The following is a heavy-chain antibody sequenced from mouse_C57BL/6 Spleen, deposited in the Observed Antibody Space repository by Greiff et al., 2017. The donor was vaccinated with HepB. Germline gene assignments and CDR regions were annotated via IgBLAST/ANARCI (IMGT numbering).Heavy chain of an antibody. CDR2: INPYNGGN. Sequence: EVQLQQSGPVLVKPGASVKMSCKASGYTFTDYYMNWVKQSHGKSLEWIGVINPYNGGNNSNQKFKGKATLTVDKSSSTAYMELNSLTSEDSAVYYWARWVSFETRYFDVWGTGTTVTVSS. CDR1: GYTFTDYY. V-gene: IGHV1-19*01. J-gene: IGHJ1*03. D-gene: IGHD3-3*01. CDR3: ARWVSFETRYFDV.